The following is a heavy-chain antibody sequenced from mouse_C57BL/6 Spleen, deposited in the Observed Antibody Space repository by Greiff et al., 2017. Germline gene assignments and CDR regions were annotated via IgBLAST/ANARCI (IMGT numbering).Heavy chain of an antibody. J-gene: IGHJ4*01. CDR1: GYTFTSYW. D-gene: IGHD1-1*01. V-gene: IGHV1-50*01. CDR3: ARGYGSSPSYAMDY. CDR2: IDPSDSYT. Sequence: QVQLQQPGAELVKPGASVKLSCKASGYTFTSYWMQWVKQRPGQGLEWIGEIDPSDSYTNYTQKFKGKATLTVDTSSSTAYMQLSSLTSEDSAVYYCARGYGSSPSYAMDYWGQGTSVTVSS.